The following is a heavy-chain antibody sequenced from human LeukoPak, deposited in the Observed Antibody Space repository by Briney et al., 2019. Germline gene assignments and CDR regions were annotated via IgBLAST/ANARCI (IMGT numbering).Heavy chain of an antibody. CDR3: ARIFYGDYGVYIDY. J-gene: IGHJ4*02. D-gene: IGHD4-17*01. CDR1: GFTFSDYY. Sequence: GRSLRLSCAASGFTFSDYYTSWIRQAPGKGLEWVSYISSSGSTIYYADSVKGRFTISRDNAKNSLYLQMNSLRAEDTAVYYCARIFYGDYGVYIDYWGQGTLVTVSS. V-gene: IGHV3-11*01. CDR2: ISSSGSTI.